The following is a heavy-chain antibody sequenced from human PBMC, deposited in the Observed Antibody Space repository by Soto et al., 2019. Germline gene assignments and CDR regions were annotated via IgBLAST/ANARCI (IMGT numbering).Heavy chain of an antibody. V-gene: IGHV3-7*01. D-gene: IGHD3-22*01. CDR2: IKQDGSEK. J-gene: IGHJ4*02. Sequence: SCAASGFTFSSYWMSWVRQAPGKGLEWVANIKQDGSEKYYVDSVKGRFTISRDNAKNSLYLQMNSLRAEDTAVYYCASSPAVYYYDSRPSFDYWGQGTLVTVSS. CDR3: ASSPAVYYYDSRPSFDY. CDR1: GFTFSSYW.